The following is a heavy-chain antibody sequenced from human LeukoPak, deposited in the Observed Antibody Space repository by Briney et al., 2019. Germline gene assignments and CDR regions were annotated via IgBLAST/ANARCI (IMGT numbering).Heavy chain of an antibody. V-gene: IGHV4-59*01. CDR1: GGSISSYY. Sequence: SETLSLTCTVSGGSISSYYWSWIRQPPGKGLEWIGYIYYSGSTNYNPSLKSRVTISVDTSKNQFSLKLSSVTAVDTAVYYCATLNYYVDAFDIWGQGTMVTVSS. D-gene: IGHD3-10*02. J-gene: IGHJ3*02. CDR2: IYYSGST. CDR3: ATLNYYVDAFDI.